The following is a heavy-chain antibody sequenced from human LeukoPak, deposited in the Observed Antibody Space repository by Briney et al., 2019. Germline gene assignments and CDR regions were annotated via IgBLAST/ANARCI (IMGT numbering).Heavy chain of an antibody. J-gene: IGHJ5*02. CDR3: VRGGASTWS. Sequence: GGSLRLSCAASGFTFSNYWMHWVRQAPGKGLAWVSRINTDGSSTNYADSVKGRFTISRDNAKNTLYLQMNSLRAEDTAVYYCVRGGASTWSWGQGTLVTVSS. D-gene: IGHD2-15*01. V-gene: IGHV3-74*01. CDR2: INTDGSST. CDR1: GFTFSNYW.